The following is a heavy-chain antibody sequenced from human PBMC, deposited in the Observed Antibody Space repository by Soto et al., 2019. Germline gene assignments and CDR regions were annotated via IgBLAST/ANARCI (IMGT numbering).Heavy chain of an antibody. CDR2: IYPGDSDT. CDR1: RYSLTNYW. CDR3: ARHPVRGRLRSTIDV. Sequence: GVALKISREGSRYSLTNYWHRGVPQIPEKGLEWMGIIYPGDSDTRYSPSFQGQVTISADKSISTAYLQWNSLEASDTAMYYCARHPVRGRLRSTIDVWGQGTTVTVSS. D-gene: IGHD3-10*01. J-gene: IGHJ6*02. V-gene: IGHV5-51*01.